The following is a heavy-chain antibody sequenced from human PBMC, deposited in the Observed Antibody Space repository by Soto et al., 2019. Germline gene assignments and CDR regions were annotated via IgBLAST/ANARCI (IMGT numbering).Heavy chain of an antibody. CDR3: ARNLMGITMFGVATPGWFDP. D-gene: IGHD3-3*01. CDR2: ISAYNGNT. J-gene: IGHJ5*02. V-gene: IGHV1-18*01. Sequence: GASVKVSCKASGYTFTSYGISWVRQAPGQGLEWMGWISAYNGNTNYAQKLQGRVTMTTDTSTSTAYMELRSLRSDDTAVYYCARNLMGITMFGVATPGWFDPWGQGTLVTVSS. CDR1: GYTFTSYG.